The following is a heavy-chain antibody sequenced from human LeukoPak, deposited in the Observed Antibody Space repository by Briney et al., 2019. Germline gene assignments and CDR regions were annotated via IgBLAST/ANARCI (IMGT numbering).Heavy chain of an antibody. Sequence: GGSLRHSCASSGFTFSSYALSGVRQAPGKGVEGVSGISWNRGSIGYPDSLKGRFTISTDKAKNSLYLSMNRLRAEGPGLYYCGKDIAAAGPHRSSWFDPWGQGTLVTVSS. J-gene: IGHJ5*02. CDR1: GFTFSSYA. CDR2: ISWNRGSI. D-gene: IGHD6-13*01. CDR3: GKDIAAAGPHRSSWFDP. V-gene: IGHV3-9*01.